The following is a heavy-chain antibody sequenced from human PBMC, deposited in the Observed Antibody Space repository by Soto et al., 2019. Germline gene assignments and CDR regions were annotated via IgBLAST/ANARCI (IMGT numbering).Heavy chain of an antibody. CDR2: IYYSGST. Sequence: SETLSLTCTVSGGSISSGDYYWSWIRQPPGKGLEWIGYIYYSGSTNYNPSLKSRVTISVDTSKNQFSLKLSSVTAADTAVYYCARSEATGLDHWGQGTLVTVSS. J-gene: IGHJ4*02. V-gene: IGHV4-61*08. D-gene: IGHD1-26*01. CDR3: ARSEATGLDH. CDR1: GGSISSGDYY.